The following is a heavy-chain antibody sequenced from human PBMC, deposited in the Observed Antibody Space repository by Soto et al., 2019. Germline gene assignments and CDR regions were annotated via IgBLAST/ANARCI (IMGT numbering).Heavy chain of an antibody. J-gene: IGHJ3*01. CDR2: IYHGGTT. CDR3: VRSVRMAVVVPSNGGLM. Sequence: SETLSLTCAVSGGFISSGDSSWSWIRQPPGRGLEWIGHIYHGGTTFYNPSLKSRVAISEDRSKNQFSLNLSSVTAADTAVYYCVRSVRMAVVVPSNGGLMWGQGTMVTVSS. V-gene: IGHV4-30-2*01. D-gene: IGHD2-15*01. CDR1: GGFISSGDSS.